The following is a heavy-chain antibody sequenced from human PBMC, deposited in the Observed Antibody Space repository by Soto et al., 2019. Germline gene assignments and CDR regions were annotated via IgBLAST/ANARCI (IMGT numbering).Heavy chain of an antibody. CDR1: GGTFSSSP. CDR3: ARVFSSAWYEAFDI. CDR2: IIPIFGST. J-gene: IGHJ3*02. V-gene: IGHV1-69*18. D-gene: IGHD6-19*01. Sequence: QVQLVQSGAEVKKPGSSVKVSCTASGGTFSSSPFSWVRQAPGQGLAWMGTIIPIFGSTNYAPRFQGRITISAAESTGTVYMELTSLRSDDTAVYYCARVFSSAWYEAFDIWGQGTLVTVSS.